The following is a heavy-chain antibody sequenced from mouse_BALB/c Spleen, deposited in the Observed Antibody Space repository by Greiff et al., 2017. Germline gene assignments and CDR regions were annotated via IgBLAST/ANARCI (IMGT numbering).Heavy chain of an antibody. CDR1: GFTFSDYY. Sequence: EVKLVESGGGLVKPGGSLKLSCAASGFTFSDYYMYWVRQTPEKRLEWVATISDGGSYTYYPDSVKGRFTISRDNAKNNLYLQMSSLKSEDTAMYYCAREGGYRYGFAYWGQGTLVTVSA. CDR3: AREGGYRYGFAY. CDR2: ISDGGSYT. D-gene: IGHD2-14*01. J-gene: IGHJ3*01. V-gene: IGHV5-4*02.